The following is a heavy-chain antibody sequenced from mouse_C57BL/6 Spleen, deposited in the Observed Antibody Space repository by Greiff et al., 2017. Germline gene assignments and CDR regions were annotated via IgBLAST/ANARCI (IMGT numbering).Heavy chain of an antibody. CDR3: ARGPVVATDYAMDY. CDR1: GYTFTSYW. CDR2: IYPGSGST. D-gene: IGHD1-1*01. J-gene: IGHJ4*01. Sequence: QVQLQQPGAELVKPGASVKMSCKASGYTFTSYWITWVKQRPGHGLEWIGDIYPGSGSTNYNEKFKSKATLIVDTSSSTAYMQLSSLTSEDSAVYYCARGPVVATDYAMDYWGQGTSVTVSS. V-gene: IGHV1-55*01.